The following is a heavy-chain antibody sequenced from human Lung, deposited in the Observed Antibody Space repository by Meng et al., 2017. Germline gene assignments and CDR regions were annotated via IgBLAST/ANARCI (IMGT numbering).Heavy chain of an antibody. CDR1: GGSISSDNW. D-gene: IGHD2-21*01. J-gene: IGHJ4*02. CDR3: TKNDFYCLGY. Sequence: VHLQESGPGLVQPSGTLSLTCAVSGGSISSDNWWSWVRQPPGKGLEWIGEIYHSGSTNYNPSLKSRITISVDKPKNQFSLTLSSVTAADTAVYYCTKNDFYCLGYWGQGTLVTVSS. V-gene: IGHV4-4*02. CDR2: IYHSGST.